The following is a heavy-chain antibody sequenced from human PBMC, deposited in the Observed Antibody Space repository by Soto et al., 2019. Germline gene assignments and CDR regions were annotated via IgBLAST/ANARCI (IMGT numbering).Heavy chain of an antibody. CDR3: AREVYSRGWYYFDY. J-gene: IGHJ4*02. V-gene: IGHV1-46*01. Sequence: QVQLVQSGAEVKKPGASVKVSCKASGYTFTSYYMHWVRQAPGQGLEWMGIINPSGGSTSYAQKFQRRFSITSDTSTITVYMELRSLRSEDTAVYYCAREVYSRGWYYFDYWGQGTLVTVSS. CDR1: GYTFTSYY. CDR2: INPSGGST. D-gene: IGHD6-19*01.